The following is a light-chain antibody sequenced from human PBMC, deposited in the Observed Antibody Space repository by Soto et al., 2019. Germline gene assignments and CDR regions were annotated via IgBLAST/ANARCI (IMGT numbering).Light chain of an antibody. CDR2: DAS. Sequence: EIVLTQSPGSLSLSPGEGATLSFRASQSVSSFLAWYQQKPGQAPRLLIFDASNRATGIPARFSGSGSGTDFSLTISSLEPEDFAVYYCQQRSKWPPTFGQGTKVDIK. CDR3: QQRSKWPPT. V-gene: IGKV3-11*01. CDR1: QSVSSF. J-gene: IGKJ1*01.